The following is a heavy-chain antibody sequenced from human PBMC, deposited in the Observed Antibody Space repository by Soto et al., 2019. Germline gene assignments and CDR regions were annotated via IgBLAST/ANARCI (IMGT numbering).Heavy chain of an antibody. D-gene: IGHD2-15*01. J-gene: IGHJ5*02. Sequence: RASVKVSCKASGGTFSSYAISWVRQAPGQGLEWMGGIIPIFGTANYAQKFQGRVTITADESTSTAYMELSSLRSEDTAVYYCAESRGGYCSGGSCYWFDPWGQGTLVTVSS. CDR1: GGTFSSYA. V-gene: IGHV1-69*13. CDR3: AESRGGYCSGGSCYWFDP. CDR2: IIPIFGTA.